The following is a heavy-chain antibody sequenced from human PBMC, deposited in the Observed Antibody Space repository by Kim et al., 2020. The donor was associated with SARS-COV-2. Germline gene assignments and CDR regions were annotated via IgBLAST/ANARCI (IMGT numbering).Heavy chain of an antibody. CDR3: TRENSVAVAGIVGH. D-gene: IGHD6-19*01. CDR2: ITSSGLST. Sequence: GGSLRLSCAASGFTFSDYYMSWIRQAPGKGLEYISYITSSGLSTNYADSVKGRFTVSRDNAKSSLYLQMNSLRAEDTAVYYCTRENSVAVAGIVGHWGQG. J-gene: IGHJ1*01. CDR1: GFTFSDYY. V-gene: IGHV3-11*01.